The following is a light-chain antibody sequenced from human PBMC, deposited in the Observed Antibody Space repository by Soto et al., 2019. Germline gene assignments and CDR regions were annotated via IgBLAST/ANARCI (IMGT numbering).Light chain of an antibody. CDR3: CSYAGSSTYVV. V-gene: IGLV2-23*01. Sequence: QSALTQPASVSGSPGQSITISCTGTSSDVGSYNLVSWYQQHPGKAPKLMIYEGSKRPSGVSNRFSGSKSGNTASLTISGLQAEDEADYCCCSYAGSSTYVVFGGATKLTVL. J-gene: IGLJ2*01. CDR1: SSDVGSYNL. CDR2: EGS.